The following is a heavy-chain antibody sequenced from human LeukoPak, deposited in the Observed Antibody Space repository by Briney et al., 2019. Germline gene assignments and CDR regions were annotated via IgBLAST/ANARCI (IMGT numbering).Heavy chain of an antibody. J-gene: IGHJ4*02. Sequence: ASVKVSCKASNYTSTSYGMSWVRQAPGQGLEWMAWINAYNSDTNYAQKFQGRVTLTTDTLTSTAYMELRSLRSEDTAVYYCARDGSGVWFDYWGQGTLVTVSS. CDR1: NYTSTSYG. V-gene: IGHV1-18*01. CDR3: ARDGSGVWFDY. CDR2: INAYNSDT. D-gene: IGHD3-10*01.